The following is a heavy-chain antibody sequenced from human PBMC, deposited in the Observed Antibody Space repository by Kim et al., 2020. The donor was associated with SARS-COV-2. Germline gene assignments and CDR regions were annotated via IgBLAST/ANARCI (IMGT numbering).Heavy chain of an antibody. CDR3: ARAGVTIFGSVRSGVFDY. CDR2: IAYSGST. J-gene: IGHJ4*02. CDR1: GGSINSGVCY. D-gene: IGHD3-3*01. V-gene: IGHV4-31*03. Sequence: SETLSLTCTVSGGSINSGVCYWSWIRQHPGKGLEWIGYIAYSGSTVYNPSLESRLSISVDTSENQFSLTLSSMTAADTAVYYCARAGVTIFGSVRSGVFDYWGQGTLVTVSS.